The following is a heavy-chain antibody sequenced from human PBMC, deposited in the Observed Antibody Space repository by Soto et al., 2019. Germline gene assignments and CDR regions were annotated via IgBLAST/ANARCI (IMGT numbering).Heavy chain of an antibody. CDR1: GDSVSTNSAA. D-gene: IGHD4-17*01. V-gene: IGHV6-1*01. CDR3: VRDSGYSDSKTYYYGMDV. Sequence: SQTLSLTCAISGDSVSTNSAAWLWVRQSPSRGLEWLGRTYYRSRWYYDYAVSVKSRISINTDTSKNQFSLHLTSVTPEDTAIYYCVRDSGYSDSKTYYYGMDVWGQGTAVTVSS. CDR2: TYYRSRWYY. J-gene: IGHJ6*02.